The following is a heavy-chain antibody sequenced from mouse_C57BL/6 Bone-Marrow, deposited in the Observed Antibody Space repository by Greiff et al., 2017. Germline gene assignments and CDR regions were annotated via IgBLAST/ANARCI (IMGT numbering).Heavy chain of an antibody. V-gene: IGHV1-63*01. CDR1: GYTFTNYW. D-gene: IGHD1-1*01. CDR3: ARGAVVGYFDD. CDR2: IYPGAGYT. Sequence: QVQLQQSGAELVRPGTSVKMSCKASGYTFTNYWIGWAKQRPGHGLEWLGDIYPGAGYTNYNEKFKGKDTLTADTSSSTAYMQFSSLTSEDSAIYYCARGAVVGYFDDWGQGTTLTVSS. J-gene: IGHJ2*01.